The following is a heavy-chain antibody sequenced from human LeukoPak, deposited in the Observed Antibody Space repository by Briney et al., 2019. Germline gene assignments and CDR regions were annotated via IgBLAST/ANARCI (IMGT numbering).Heavy chain of an antibody. CDR2: ISYDGSNK. V-gene: IGHV3-30*18. J-gene: IGHJ4*02. Sequence: GGSLRLSCAASGFTFSSYGMHWVCQAPGKGLEWVAVISYDGSNKYYADSVKGRFTISRDNSKNTLYLQMNSLRAEDTAVYYCAKGSYYYDSSALDYWGQGTLVTVSS. CDR3: AKGSYYYDSSALDY. D-gene: IGHD3-22*01. CDR1: GFTFSSYG.